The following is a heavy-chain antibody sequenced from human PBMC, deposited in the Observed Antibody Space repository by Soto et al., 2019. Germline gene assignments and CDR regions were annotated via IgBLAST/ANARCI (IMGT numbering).Heavy chain of an antibody. Sequence: QVQLVQSGAEVKKPGASVKVSCKASGYTFNSYYIHWVRQAPGQGLEWMGIFNPSGGSTNYGQKLQGRVTLTRDTSTSTVDMELSSLRSEDTAIYYCARGGYDWYFDLWGRGTLVTVSS. CDR1: GYTFNSYY. CDR3: ARGGYDWYFDL. CDR2: FNPSGGST. V-gene: IGHV1-46*02. J-gene: IGHJ2*01. D-gene: IGHD5-18*01.